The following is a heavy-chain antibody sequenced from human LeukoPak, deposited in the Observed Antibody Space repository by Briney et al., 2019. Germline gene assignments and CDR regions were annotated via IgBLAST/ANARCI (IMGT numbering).Heavy chain of an antibody. CDR1: GYTFTSYG. Sequence: ASVKVSCKASGYTFTSYGISWVRQAPGQGLEWMGIINPSGGSTSYAQKFQGRVTMTRDTSTSTVYMELSSLRSEDTAVYYCARSGWEPPDYWGQGTLVTVSS. CDR3: ARSGWEPPDY. V-gene: IGHV1-46*01. J-gene: IGHJ4*02. D-gene: IGHD1-26*01. CDR2: INPSGGST.